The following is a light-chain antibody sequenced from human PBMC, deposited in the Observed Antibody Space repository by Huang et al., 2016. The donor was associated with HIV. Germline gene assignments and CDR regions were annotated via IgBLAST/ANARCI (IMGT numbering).Light chain of an antibody. CDR1: QGLLYREKIY. CDR3: MQGKQLPYT. Sequence: DIVMTQTPLSLSVTPGQPASISCKSSQGLLYREKIYLYWYWQKPGQSPQLLIYELSCRLSVVPDRFSGSGSPTDFTLIIIRVETEEVGVYYCMQGKQLPYTFGQGTRLEIK. J-gene: IGKJ2*01. CDR2: ELS. V-gene: IGKV2-29*02.